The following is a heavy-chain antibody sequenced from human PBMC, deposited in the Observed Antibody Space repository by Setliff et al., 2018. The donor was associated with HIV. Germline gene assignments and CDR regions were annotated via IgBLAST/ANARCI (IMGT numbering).Heavy chain of an antibody. D-gene: IGHD6-19*01. CDR3: ARKEPIAVAEASWFDP. V-gene: IGHV1-69-2*01. CDR1: GYTFSDYF. J-gene: IGHJ5*02. Sequence: ASVKVSCKVSGYTFSDYFLHWVQQAPGEGLEWVGRVDPENGETRYAEEFQGRVTLTADTSTDTSYLELSSLRYEDTAVYYCARKEPIAVAEASWFDPWGRGTLVT. CDR2: VDPENGET.